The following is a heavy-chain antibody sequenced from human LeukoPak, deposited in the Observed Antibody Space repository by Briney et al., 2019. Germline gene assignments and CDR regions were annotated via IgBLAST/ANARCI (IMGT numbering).Heavy chain of an antibody. Sequence: SETLSLTCTVSGGSISYYYSWIRQPPGKGLEWIGYVYYTGSTNYNPSLRSRVTISLDTSRNQFSLNLSSVTAADTAVYYCARDPGTPYYFYGLDVWAKGPRSPSPQ. CDR2: VYYTGST. V-gene: IGHV4-59*01. D-gene: IGHD3-10*01. CDR1: GGSISYY. J-gene: IGHJ6*04. CDR3: ARDPGTPYYFYGLDV.